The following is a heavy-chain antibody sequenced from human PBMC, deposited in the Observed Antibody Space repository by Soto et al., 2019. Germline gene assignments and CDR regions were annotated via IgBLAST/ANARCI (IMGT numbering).Heavy chain of an antibody. CDR1: GFTFSNYR. V-gene: IGHV3-7*01. CDR2: IKKDGSEK. J-gene: IGHJ4*02. Sequence: EVQLVESGGGLVQPGGSLRLSCATSGFTFSNYRMSWVRQAPGKGLEWVANIKKDGSEKYYVDSVKGRFTISRDNAMSSLYLQMNSLTVEDTAVYYCAMGDWLDYWGQGALVIVSS. CDR3: AMGDWLDY. D-gene: IGHD2-21*02.